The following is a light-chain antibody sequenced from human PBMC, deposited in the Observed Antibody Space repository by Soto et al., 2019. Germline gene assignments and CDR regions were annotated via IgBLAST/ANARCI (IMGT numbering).Light chain of an antibody. J-gene: IGKJ4*01. CDR3: QQLNSYLALT. V-gene: IGKV1-9*01. CDR2: AAS. CDR1: QGISSY. Sequence: IQLTRSPCSLSASVVDRFTITCLASQGISSYLAWYQQKPGKAPKLLIYAASTLQSGVPSRFSGSGSGTDFTLTISSLQPEDFATYYCQQLNSYLALTFGGGTKVDIK.